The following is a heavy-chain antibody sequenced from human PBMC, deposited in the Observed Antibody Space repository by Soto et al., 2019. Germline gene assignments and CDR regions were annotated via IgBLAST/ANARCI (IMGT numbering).Heavy chain of an antibody. D-gene: IGHD6-13*01. J-gene: IGHJ4*02. V-gene: IGHV1-2*04. CDR1: GYTFTGYY. Sequence: QVQLVQSGAEVKKPGASVKVSCKASGYTFTGYYMHWVRQAPGQGLEWMGWINPNSGGTNYAQKFQGWVTMTRDTSISTAYMEPSRLRSDDTAVYYCARGTSPTAAGEHIDYWGQGTLVTVSS. CDR3: ARGTSPTAAGEHIDY. CDR2: INPNSGGT.